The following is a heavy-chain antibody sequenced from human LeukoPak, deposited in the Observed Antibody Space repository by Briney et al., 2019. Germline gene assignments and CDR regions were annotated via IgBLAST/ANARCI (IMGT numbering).Heavy chain of an antibody. J-gene: IGHJ5*02. V-gene: IGHV3-48*01. CDR2: ISGSSGII. CDR1: GFTFNTYT. D-gene: IGHD3-16*01. Sequence: GGSLRLSCAASGFTFNTYTMNWVRQAPGKGLEWVSYISGSSGIIDYADSVRGRFTISRDNAKNSLYLQMNSLRAEDTAVYYCARDLGSGWFDPWGQGTLVTVSS. CDR3: ARDLGSGWFDP.